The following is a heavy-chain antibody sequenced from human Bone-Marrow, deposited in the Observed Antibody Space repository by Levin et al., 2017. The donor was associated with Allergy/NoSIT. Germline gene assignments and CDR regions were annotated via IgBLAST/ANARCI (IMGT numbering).Heavy chain of an antibody. V-gene: IGHV3-7*01. CDR2: IKQDGSEK. CDR1: GFTFSTYW. CDR3: VRDISPNYADFAD. Sequence: HSGGSLRLSCAASGFTFSTYWMNWVRQAPGKGLEWVANIKQDGSEKYYMGSLEGRFTISRDNAKNLLYLEMNNLRAEDTAVYYCVRDISPNYADFADWGQGALVTVSS. J-gene: IGHJ4*02. D-gene: IGHD4-17*01.